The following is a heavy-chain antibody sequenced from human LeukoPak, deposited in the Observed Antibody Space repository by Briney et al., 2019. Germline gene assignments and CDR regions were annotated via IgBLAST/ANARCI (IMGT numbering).Heavy chain of an antibody. CDR3: ARALGYCSGGSCSNWYFDL. CDR1: GGTFSSYA. D-gene: IGHD2-15*01. Sequence: SVKVSCKASGGTFSSYAISWVRQAPGQGLEWMGGIIPIFGTANYAQKFQGRVTITADESTSTAYMELSSLRSEDTAVYYCARALGYCSGGSCSNWYFDLWGRGTLVTVSS. J-gene: IGHJ2*01. V-gene: IGHV1-69*13. CDR2: IIPIFGTA.